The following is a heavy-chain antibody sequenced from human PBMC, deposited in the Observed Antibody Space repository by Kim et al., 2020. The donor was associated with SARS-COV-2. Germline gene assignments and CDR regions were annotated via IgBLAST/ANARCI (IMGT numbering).Heavy chain of an antibody. CDR3: ASGPPLDY. CDR2: IYNSGGT. J-gene: IGHJ4*02. V-gene: IGHV4-31*03. Sequence: SETLSLTCNVSGGSVTSGDHYWSWIRQHPGKGLEWIGYIYNSGGTKYSPSLQGRVSISAATSKNQFSLKLTSVTAADMAVYYCASGPPLDYLGQGILVTV. CDR1: GGSVTSGDHY.